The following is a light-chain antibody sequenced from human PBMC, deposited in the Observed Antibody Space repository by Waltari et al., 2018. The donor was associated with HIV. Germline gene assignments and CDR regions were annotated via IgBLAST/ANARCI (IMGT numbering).Light chain of an antibody. CDR1: STDPRFYPY. V-gene: IGLV2-14*03. Sequence: QSALTQPASVSGFLGQSLNIPCTGLSTDPRFYPYVPWYQQYPGKIPRLIIFDINNRPSGVSDHFSGSRSGNSASLTFSGLQSGDEAHYYCASNRLDYTLIFGGGTKLTVL. CDR3: ASNRLDYTLI. J-gene: IGLJ2*01. CDR2: DIN.